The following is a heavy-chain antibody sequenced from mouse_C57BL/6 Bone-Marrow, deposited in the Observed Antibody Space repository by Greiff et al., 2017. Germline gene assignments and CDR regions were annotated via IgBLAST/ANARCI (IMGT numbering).Heavy chain of an antibody. D-gene: IGHD3-3*01. V-gene: IGHV1-15*01. J-gene: IGHJ2*01. Sequence: VKLQESGAELVRPGASVTLSCKASGYTFTDYEMHWVKQTPVHGLEWIGAIDPETGGTAYNQKFKGKAILTADKSSSTAYMELRSLTSEDSAVYYCTRKRGLDYWGQGTTLTVSS. CDR3: TRKRGLDY. CDR2: IDPETGGT. CDR1: GYTFTDYE.